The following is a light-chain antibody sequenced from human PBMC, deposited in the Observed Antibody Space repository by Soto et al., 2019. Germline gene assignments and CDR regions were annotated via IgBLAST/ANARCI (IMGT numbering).Light chain of an antibody. CDR3: RQYGRSLVFA. CDR1: QSVSSNF. V-gene: IGKV3-20*01. CDR2: GAS. J-gene: IGKJ4*01. Sequence: EIVLTQSTGTLSLSPGERASLSCWARQSVSSNFLAWYQEKPGQAPRLLIYGASSRATGIPDRFSGSGSGTDFTLTISRLEPEDFAVYYCRQYGRSLVFAVGGGTKVDIK.